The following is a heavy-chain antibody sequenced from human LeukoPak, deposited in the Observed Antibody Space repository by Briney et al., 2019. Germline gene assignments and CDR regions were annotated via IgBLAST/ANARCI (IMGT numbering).Heavy chain of an antibody. CDR2: IYPGDSDT. CDR1: GYSFTSYW. J-gene: IGHJ4*02. CDR3: ARLTIPGIAAAGTSYFDY. D-gene: IGHD6-13*01. V-gene: IGHV5-51*01. Sequence: GESLKISCKGSGYSFTSYWIGWVRQMPGKGLEWMGIIYPGDSDTRYSPSFQGQVTISADKSISTAYLQWSSLKASDTAMYYCARLTIPGIAAAGTSYFDYWGQGTLVTVSS.